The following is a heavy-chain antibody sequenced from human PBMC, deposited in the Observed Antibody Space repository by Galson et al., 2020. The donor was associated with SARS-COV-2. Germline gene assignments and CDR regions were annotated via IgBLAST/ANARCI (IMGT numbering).Heavy chain of an antibody. Sequence: SGPTLVKPSQTLTLTCTFSGFSLSSSGVGEGWIRQPPGKALEWLALIHWNDDKRHSSSLKSRLTITKDTSKNQVVLTLTNVDPVDTATYYCAHTVVNYDILTGYKTHYHYHGIDVWGQGTTVTVS. CDR1: GFSLSSSGVG. V-gene: IGHV2-5*01. CDR2: IHWNDDK. J-gene: IGHJ6*02. CDR3: AHTVVNYDILTGYKTHYHYHGIDV. D-gene: IGHD3-9*01.